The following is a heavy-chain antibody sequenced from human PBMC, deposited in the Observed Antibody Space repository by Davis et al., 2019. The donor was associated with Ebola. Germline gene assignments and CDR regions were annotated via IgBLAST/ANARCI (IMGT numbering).Heavy chain of an antibody. J-gene: IGHJ4*02. D-gene: IGHD2-2*01. CDR1: GYGFTNYW. CDR2: LFPDDSDA. V-gene: IGHV5-51*01. Sequence: KVSCKGSGYGFTNYWIGWVRQMPGKGLEWMGFLFPDDSDATYSPSFQGQVTFSVDKSIRTAYLHWNSLKASDTATYYCARQGTTSWDSWGQGTLVTVSS. CDR3: ARQGTTSWDS.